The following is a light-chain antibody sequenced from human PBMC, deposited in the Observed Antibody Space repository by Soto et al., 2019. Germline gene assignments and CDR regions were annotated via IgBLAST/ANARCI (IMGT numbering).Light chain of an antibody. CDR1: QSISSW. CDR3: QQYNSYLY. V-gene: IGKV1-5*03. Sequence: DIQMTQSPSTLSASVGGRVTITCRASQSISSWLAWYQQKPGKAPMLLIYKSTSLESGVPSRFSGSGSGTEFTLNISSLQPDDFASYYCQQYNSYLYVGGGTKVEIK. J-gene: IGKJ4*01. CDR2: KST.